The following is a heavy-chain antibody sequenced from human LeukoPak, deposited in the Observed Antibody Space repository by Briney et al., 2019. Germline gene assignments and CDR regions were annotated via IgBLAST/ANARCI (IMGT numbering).Heavy chain of an antibody. D-gene: IGHD1-14*01. V-gene: IGHV4-59*01. J-gene: IGHJ4*02. CDR3: ARFRSAADHPDS. Sequence: SETLSLTCTFSGGSIRSYYWSWIRQPPGKGPEWIGYISHTGITNYNPSLESRVIISADTSRNQFSLKLTSMTAADTAVYYCARFRSAADHPDSWGQGTLVTVSS. CDR1: GGSIRSYY. CDR2: ISHTGIT.